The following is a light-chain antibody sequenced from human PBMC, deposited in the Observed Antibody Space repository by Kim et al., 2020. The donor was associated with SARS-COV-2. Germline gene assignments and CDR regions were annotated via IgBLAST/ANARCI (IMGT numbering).Light chain of an antibody. CDR1: QSVRSN. Sequence: SVSPGERATLSCRASQSVRSNLAWYQQKPGQAPRLLIYGASTRATGIPSRFSGSGSGTEFTLTISSLQSEDFAVYSCQQYNNWPYTFGQGTKLEI. CDR2: GAS. J-gene: IGKJ2*01. CDR3: QQYNNWPYT. V-gene: IGKV3-15*01.